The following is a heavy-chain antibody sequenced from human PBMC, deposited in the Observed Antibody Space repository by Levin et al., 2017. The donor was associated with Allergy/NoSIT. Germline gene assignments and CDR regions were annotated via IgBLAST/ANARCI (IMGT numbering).Heavy chain of an antibody. D-gene: IGHD3-3*01. Sequence: SETLSLTCAVYGGSFSGYYWSWIRQPPGKGLEWIGEINHSGSTNYNPSLKSRVTISVDTSKNQFSLKLSSVTAADTAVYYCARGSLGRPFWSGYYVVGASAYFDYWGQGTLVTVSS. J-gene: IGHJ4*02. CDR1: GGSFSGYY. CDR3: ARGSLGRPFWSGYYVVGASAYFDY. CDR2: INHSGST. V-gene: IGHV4-34*01.